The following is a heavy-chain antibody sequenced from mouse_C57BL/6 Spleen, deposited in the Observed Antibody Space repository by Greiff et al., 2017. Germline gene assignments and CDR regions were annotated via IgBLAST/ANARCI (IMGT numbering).Heavy chain of an antibody. CDR3: ARLGTGTNYAMDY. CDR2: IAPTSGVP. CDR1: GYTFTSYW. J-gene: IGHJ4*01. V-gene: IGHV1-72*01. Sequence: VQLQQPGAELVKPGASVKLSCKASGYTFTSYWMHWVKQRPGRGLEWIGRIAPTSGVPKYNEKFKSKATLTVDKPASTAYMQRSSLTSEDSAVYYCARLGTGTNYAMDYWGQGTSVTVSS. D-gene: IGHD4-1*01.